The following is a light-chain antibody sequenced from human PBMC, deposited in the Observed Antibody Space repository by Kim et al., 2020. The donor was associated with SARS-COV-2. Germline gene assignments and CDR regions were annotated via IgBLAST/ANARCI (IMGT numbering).Light chain of an antibody. V-gene: IGLV3-19*01. CDR3: NSRDSSGDHV. CDR1: SLRGFS. J-gene: IGLJ1*01. Sequence: SSELTKDPAVSVALGQTVRITCQGASLRGFSPSWYQQKPGQAPVLVIYGKNNRPAGIPDRFSGSSSGDTASLTITGAQAEDEADYYCNSRDSSGDHVFGLGTKVTVL. CDR2: GKN.